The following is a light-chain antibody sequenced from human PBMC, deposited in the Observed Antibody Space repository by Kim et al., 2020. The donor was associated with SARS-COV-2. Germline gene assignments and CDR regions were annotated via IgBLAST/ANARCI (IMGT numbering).Light chain of an antibody. CDR1: SMDVGGYNY. J-gene: IGLJ3*02. CDR2: GVT. Sequence: GQSVTISCTGTSMDVGGYNYVYWYQQHPGKAPKLMTYGVTERPSGVPDRFSGSKSGNTASLTISGLQAEDEADYYCCSYAGSSSLVFGGGTKVTVL. CDR3: CSYAGSSSLV. V-gene: IGLV2-11*03.